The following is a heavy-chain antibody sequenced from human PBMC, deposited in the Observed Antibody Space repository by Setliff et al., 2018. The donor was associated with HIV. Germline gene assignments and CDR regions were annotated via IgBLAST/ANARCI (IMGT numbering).Heavy chain of an antibody. CDR1: GYTFTDYY. D-gene: IGHD2-8*01. CDR3: ATKVHCTNGVCLDAFDL. Sequence: GASVKVSCKASGYTFTDYYMHWVRQAPGQGLEWMGRINPNSGGTNYAQKFQGRVTMTRDTPITTAYMELSRLRSDDTAVYYCATKVHCTNGVCLDAFDLWGQGTRVTVS. J-gene: IGHJ3*01. V-gene: IGHV1-2*06. CDR2: INPNSGGT.